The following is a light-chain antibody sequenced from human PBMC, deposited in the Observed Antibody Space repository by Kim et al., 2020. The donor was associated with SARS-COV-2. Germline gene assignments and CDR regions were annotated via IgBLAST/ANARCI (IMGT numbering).Light chain of an antibody. CDR2: AAS. CDR1: RAISSC. V-gene: IGKV1D-16*01. CDR3: QQYNSYHRT. Sequence: DIQMTQSPSSLSASVGDRVTITCRASRAISSCLAWYQQKPGKAPKRLIYAASTLQRGVPSRFSGSGSGTDFTLTISRLQPEDFATYYCQQYNSYHRTFGQGTKVDIK. J-gene: IGKJ1*01.